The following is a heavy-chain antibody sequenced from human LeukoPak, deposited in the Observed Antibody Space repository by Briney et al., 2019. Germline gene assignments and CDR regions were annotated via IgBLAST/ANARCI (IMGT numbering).Heavy chain of an antibody. Sequence: GGSLRLSCAASGITFSSYGMSWVRQAPGKGLEWVSSISSTGGTTYYADSVKGRFTISRDNSKNTLYLQMNSLRAEDTAVYYCARDVYGSGSYYGLPFDYWGQGTLVTVSS. V-gene: IGHV3-23*01. CDR2: ISSTGGTT. J-gene: IGHJ4*02. CDR3: ARDVYGSGSYYGLPFDY. D-gene: IGHD3-10*01. CDR1: GITFSSYG.